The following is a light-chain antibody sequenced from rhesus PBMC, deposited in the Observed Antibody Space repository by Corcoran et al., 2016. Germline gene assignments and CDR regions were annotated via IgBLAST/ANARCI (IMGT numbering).Light chain of an antibody. CDR3: MQGIEYPFT. Sequence: DIVMTQTPLSLPVTPGEPASISCRSSPSLLDSEDGNTYLEWYLQKPGQSPHHLINEVSTRASGVPDRVSGSGADTDLTLKIRRVEAEDVGVYYCMQGIEYPFTFGPGTKLDIK. CDR2: EVS. CDR1: PSLLDSEDGNTY. V-gene: IGKV2S20*01. J-gene: IGKJ3*01.